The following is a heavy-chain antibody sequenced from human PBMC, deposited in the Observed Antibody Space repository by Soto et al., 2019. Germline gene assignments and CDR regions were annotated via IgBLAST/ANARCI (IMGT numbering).Heavy chain of an antibody. CDR2: IYYSGST. CDR3: ARGHNCTNGVCYRYYYYYAMDV. V-gene: IGHV4-59*12. CDR1: GGSISSYY. D-gene: IGHD2-8*01. Sequence: SETLSLTCTVSGGSISSYYWSWIRQPPGKGLEWIGYIYYSGSTNYNPSLKSRVTISVDTSKNQFSLKLSSVTAADTAVYYCARGHNCTNGVCYRYYYYYAMDVWGQGTTVTVSS. J-gene: IGHJ6*02.